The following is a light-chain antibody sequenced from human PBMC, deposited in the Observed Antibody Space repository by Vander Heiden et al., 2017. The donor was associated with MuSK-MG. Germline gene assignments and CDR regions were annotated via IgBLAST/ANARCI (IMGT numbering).Light chain of an antibody. Sequence: VPSRFSGSGSGTDFTLTINSLQPEDFATYYCQQRYSTHPVSTFGQGTTLDIK. CDR3: QQRYSTHPVST. V-gene: IGKV1-39*01. J-gene: IGKJ1*01.